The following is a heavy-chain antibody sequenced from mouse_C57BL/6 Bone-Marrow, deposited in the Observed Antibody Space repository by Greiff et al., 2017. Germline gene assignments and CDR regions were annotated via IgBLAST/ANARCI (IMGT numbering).Heavy chain of an antibody. D-gene: IGHD3-3*01. CDR3: TTGVRAPFAF. V-gene: IGHV14-4*01. CDR2: IDPENGDT. Sequence: VQLQQSGAELVRPGASVKLSCTASGFNIKDDYMHWVKQRPEQGLEWIGWIDPENGDTEYASKFQGKATITADTSSNTAYLQLSSRPSEDTAVYYCTTGVRAPFAFWGRGTLVTVSA. CDR1: GFNIKDDY. J-gene: IGHJ3*01.